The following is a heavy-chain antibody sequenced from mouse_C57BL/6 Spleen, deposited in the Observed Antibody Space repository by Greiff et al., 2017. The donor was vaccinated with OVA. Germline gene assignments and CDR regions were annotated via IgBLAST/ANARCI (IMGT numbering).Heavy chain of an antibody. D-gene: IGHD1-1*01. J-gene: IGHJ2*01. Sequence: QVQLQQPGAELVRPGSSVKLSCKASGYTFTSYWMHWVKQRPIQGLEWIGNIDPSDSETHYNQKFKDKATLTVDKSSSTAYMQLSSLTSEDSAVYYCARRFVYYGSPYFDYWGQGTTLTVSS. CDR2: IDPSDSET. CDR3: ARRFVYYGSPYFDY. CDR1: GYTFTSYW. V-gene: IGHV1-52*01.